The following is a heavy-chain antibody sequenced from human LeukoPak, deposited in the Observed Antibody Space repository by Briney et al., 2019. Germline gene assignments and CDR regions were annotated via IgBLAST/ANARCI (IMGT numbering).Heavy chain of an antibody. V-gene: IGHV3-23*01. Sequence: GGSLRLSCAASGFTFSSYAMSWVRQAPGKGLEWVSAISGSGGSTYYADSVKGRFTISRDNSKNTLYLQMNSLRAEDTAVYYCAKEGVAAAGHTLYYFDYWGQGTLVTVSS. CDR2: ISGSGGST. D-gene: IGHD6-13*01. J-gene: IGHJ4*02. CDR1: GFTFSSYA. CDR3: AKEGVAAAGHTLYYFDY.